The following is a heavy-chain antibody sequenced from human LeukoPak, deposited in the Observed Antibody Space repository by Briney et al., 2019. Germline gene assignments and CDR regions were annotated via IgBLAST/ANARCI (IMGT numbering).Heavy chain of an antibody. D-gene: IGHD3-10*01. CDR1: GYSISSGYY. J-gene: IGHJ6*03. CDR2: IYYSGST. CDR3: ARGRSSMVRGYYYYYMDV. V-gene: IGHV4-61*01. Sequence: NASETLSLTCTVSGYSISSGYYWSWIRQPPGKGLEWMGYIYYSGSTNYNPPLKSRVTISVDTSKNQFSLKLSSVTAADTAVYYCARGRSSMVRGYYYYYMDVWGKGTTVTISS.